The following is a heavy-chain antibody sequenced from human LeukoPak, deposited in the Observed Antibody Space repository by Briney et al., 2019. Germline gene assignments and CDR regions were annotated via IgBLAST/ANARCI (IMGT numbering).Heavy chain of an antibody. CDR1: GDSISSYY. CDR3: ARDEYGSGSPTFDY. D-gene: IGHD3-10*01. V-gene: IGHV4-4*07. Sequence: SETLSLTCTVSGDSISSYYWSWIRQPAGKGLEWIGRIYPSGSTNYNPSLKSRVTMSVDTSKHQFSLKLSSVTAADTAVYYCARDEYGSGSPTFDYWGQGTLVTVSS. CDR2: IYPSGST. J-gene: IGHJ4*02.